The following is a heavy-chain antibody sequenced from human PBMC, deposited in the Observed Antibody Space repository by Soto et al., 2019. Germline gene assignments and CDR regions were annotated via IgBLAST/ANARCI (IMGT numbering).Heavy chain of an antibody. D-gene: IGHD2-2*01. CDR3: GKGGQLLTEGSGY. CDR2: ISWNSGSI. J-gene: IGHJ4*02. CDR1: GFTFDDYA. Sequence: EVQLVESGGGLVQPGRSLRLSCAASGFTFDDYAMHWVRQAPGKGLEWVSGISWNSGSIGYEDSVKGRFTLSRDNANSSLYLQMSGLRAEDTALYYCGKGGQLLTEGSGYWGQGTLVTVSS. V-gene: IGHV3-9*01.